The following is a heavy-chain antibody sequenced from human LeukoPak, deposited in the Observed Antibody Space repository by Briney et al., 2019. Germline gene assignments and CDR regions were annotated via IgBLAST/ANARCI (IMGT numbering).Heavy chain of an antibody. J-gene: IGHJ3*02. Sequence: PGGSLRLSCAASGXTFDEYAIHWVRQAPGKGLEWVSLVSGDGGRTFYTDSVKGRFTVSRDNSKNSLYLQMNSLRTEDTALYYCAKDLTSVYDAFNIWGQGTMVTVSS. CDR3: AKDLTSVYDAFNI. CDR2: VSGDGGRT. CDR1: GXTFDEYA. V-gene: IGHV3-43*02.